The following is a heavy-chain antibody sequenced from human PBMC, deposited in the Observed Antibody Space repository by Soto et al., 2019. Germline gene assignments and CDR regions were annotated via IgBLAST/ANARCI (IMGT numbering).Heavy chain of an antibody. CDR1: GGSISSHY. Sequence: SETLSLTCTVSGGSISSHYWSWVRQAPGKGLEWIGHIYYRGSTSYNPSLRSRSTISVDTSNNQFSLKLNSVTTADTAVYYCARDGREASGMDVWGQGTRVTVSS. V-gene: IGHV4-59*11. CDR3: ARDGREASGMDV. D-gene: IGHD1-26*01. J-gene: IGHJ6*02. CDR2: IYYRGST.